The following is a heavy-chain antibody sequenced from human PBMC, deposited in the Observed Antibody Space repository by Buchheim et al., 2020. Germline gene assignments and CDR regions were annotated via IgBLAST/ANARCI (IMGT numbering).Heavy chain of an antibody. V-gene: IGHV3-23*01. D-gene: IGHD4-23*01. CDR3: AKDSETTVVTPNFDY. J-gene: IGHJ4*02. Sequence: EVQLLESGGGLVQPGGSLRLSCAASGFTFSSYAMSWVRQAPGKGLEWVSSISGNGGTTYYADSGKGRFTISRDNSKNNLYLQMNSLRAEDTAVYYCAKDSETTVVTPNFDYWGQGTL. CDR2: ISGNGGTT. CDR1: GFTFSSYA.